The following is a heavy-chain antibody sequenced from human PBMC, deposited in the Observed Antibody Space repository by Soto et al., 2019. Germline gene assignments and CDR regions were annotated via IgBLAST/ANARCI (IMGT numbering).Heavy chain of an antibody. CDR2: MYNTGST. V-gene: IGHV4-59*08. D-gene: IGHD3-10*01. CDR3: ARHNYGSGSTYFDY. J-gene: IGHJ4*02. CDR1: GGSISSYY. Sequence: SETLSLTCTVSGGSISSYYWSWIRQPPGKGLEWIGYMYNTGSTNYNPSLKSRVTISVDTSKNQFSLKLNSMTAADTAVYYCARHNYGSGSTYFDYWGQGTLVTVS.